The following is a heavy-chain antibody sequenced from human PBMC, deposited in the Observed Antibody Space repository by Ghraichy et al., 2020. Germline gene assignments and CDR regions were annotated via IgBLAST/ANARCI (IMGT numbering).Heavy chain of an antibody. CDR2: ISSSSSII. CDR1: GLTFSRYS. D-gene: IGHD1-1*01. J-gene: IGHJ5*02. CDR3: ALLATSGTLTDHWFDP. V-gene: IGHV3-48*01. Sequence: GGSLRLSCAASGLTFSRYSINWVRQAPGKGLEWVSYISSSSSIIYYADSAKGRFTISRDNAKNTLYLQMNSLRAEDTAVYYCALLATSGTLTDHWFDPWGQGTLVT.